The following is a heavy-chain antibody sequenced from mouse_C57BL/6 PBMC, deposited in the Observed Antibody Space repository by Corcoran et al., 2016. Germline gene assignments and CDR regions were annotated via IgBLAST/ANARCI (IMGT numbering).Heavy chain of an antibody. J-gene: IGHJ3*01. V-gene: IGHV9-3*01. CDR3: AITGTY. CDR1: GYTFTTYG. CDR2: INTYSGVP. D-gene: IGHD4-1*01. Sequence: QIQLVQSGPELKKPGETVKISCKASGYTFTTYGMSLVKQAPGKGLKWMGWINTYSGVPTYDDDFKGRFAFSLETSASTAYLQINNLKNEDTATYFCAITGTYWGQGTLVTVSA.